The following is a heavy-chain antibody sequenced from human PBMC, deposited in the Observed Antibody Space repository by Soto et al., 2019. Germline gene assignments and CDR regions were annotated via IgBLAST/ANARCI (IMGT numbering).Heavy chain of an antibody. CDR3: VQGRYPTMATPLDH. Sequence: GGSLRLSCAASGFTFDNCGMHWVRQAPGKGLEWVSGISWDSATIGYADSVKGRFTISRDDAKNSLYLQMNSLRREDTALYYCVQGRYPTMATPLDHWGQGTLVTVSS. CDR2: ISWDSATI. D-gene: IGHD1-1*01. CDR1: GFTFDNCG. V-gene: IGHV3-9*01. J-gene: IGHJ5*02.